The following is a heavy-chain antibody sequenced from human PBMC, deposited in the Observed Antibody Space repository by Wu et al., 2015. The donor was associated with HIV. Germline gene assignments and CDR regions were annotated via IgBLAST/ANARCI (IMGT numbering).Heavy chain of an antibody. V-gene: IGHV1-8*01. J-gene: IGHJ5*02. Sequence: QVQLVQSGAEVKKPGASVKVSCKASGYTFTSYDINWVRQATGQGLEWMGWMNPNSGNTGYAQKFQGRVTMTRNTSISTAYMELSSLRSEDTAVYYCARAYGSGSYYNVPYNWFDPWGQGTLVTVSS. CDR3: ARAYGSGSYYNVPYNWFDP. D-gene: IGHD3-10*01. CDR2: MNPNSGNT. CDR1: GYTFTSYD.